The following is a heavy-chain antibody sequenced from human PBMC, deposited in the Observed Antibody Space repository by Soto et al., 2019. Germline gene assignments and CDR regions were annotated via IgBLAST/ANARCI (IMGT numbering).Heavy chain of an antibody. CDR3: ARGFDILTGYAN. CDR1: GGSFSGYY. CDR2: INHSGST. V-gene: IGHV4-34*01. J-gene: IGHJ4*02. Sequence: SETLSLTCAVYGGSFSGYYWSWIRQPPGKGLEWIGEINHSGSTNYNPSLKSRVTISVDTSKNQFSLKLSSVTAADTAVYYCARGFDILTGYANWGQGTLVTVST. D-gene: IGHD3-9*01.